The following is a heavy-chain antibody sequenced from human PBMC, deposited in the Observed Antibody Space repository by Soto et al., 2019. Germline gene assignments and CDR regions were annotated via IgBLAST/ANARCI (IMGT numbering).Heavy chain of an antibody. D-gene: IGHD3-10*01. J-gene: IGHJ4*02. CDR1: GFTFSSYS. V-gene: IGHV3-48*02. Sequence: HPGGSLRLSCAASGFTFSSYSMNWVRQAPGKGLEWVSYISSSSSTIYYADSVKGRFTISRDNAKNSLYLQMNSLRDEDTAVYYCARVHYYGVRTEFDYWGQGTLVTVSS. CDR2: ISSSSSTI. CDR3: ARVHYYGVRTEFDY.